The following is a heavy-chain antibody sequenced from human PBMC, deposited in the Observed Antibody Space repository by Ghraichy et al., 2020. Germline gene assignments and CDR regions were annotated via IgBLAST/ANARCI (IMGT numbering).Heavy chain of an antibody. CDR3: ARDLGGGWYFDY. Sequence: GSLRLSCAASGFIFSGYWMIWVRQAPGKGPEWVANIKKDGSEKYYVDSVKGRFTISRDNAKNSLYLEMNSLRAEDTAVYYCARDLGGGWYFDYWGQGALVTVSS. D-gene: IGHD6-19*01. CDR1: GFIFSGYW. CDR2: IKKDGSEK. J-gene: IGHJ4*02. V-gene: IGHV3-7*01.